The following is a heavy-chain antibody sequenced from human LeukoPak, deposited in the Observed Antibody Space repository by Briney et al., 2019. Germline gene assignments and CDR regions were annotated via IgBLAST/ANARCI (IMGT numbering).Heavy chain of an antibody. J-gene: IGHJ3*02. Sequence: GGSLRLSCAASGFTFSSYELDWVRQAPGKGLEWVSYISSSGSIYYADSVKGRFTISRDNAKNSLYLRMNSLRAEDTAVYYCAREGYGGNSDAFDIWGQGTMVTVSS. CDR3: AREGYGGNSDAFDI. V-gene: IGHV3-48*03. CDR1: GFTFSSYE. CDR2: ISSSGSI. D-gene: IGHD4-23*01.